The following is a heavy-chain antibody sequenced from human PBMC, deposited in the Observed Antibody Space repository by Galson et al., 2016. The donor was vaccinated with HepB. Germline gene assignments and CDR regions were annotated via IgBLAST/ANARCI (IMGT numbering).Heavy chain of an antibody. CDR2: IYYSGST. V-gene: IGHV4-59*01. CDR1: GGSISSSY. Sequence: SETLSLTCTVSGGSISSSYWSWIRQPPGKGLEWIGYIYYSGSTNYNLPLKSRVTISVDTSKNQFSLKLTSVTTADTAVYYCARTPSRGGMDVWGQGTTVTVSS. CDR3: ARTPSRGGMDV. D-gene: IGHD3-10*01. J-gene: IGHJ6*02.